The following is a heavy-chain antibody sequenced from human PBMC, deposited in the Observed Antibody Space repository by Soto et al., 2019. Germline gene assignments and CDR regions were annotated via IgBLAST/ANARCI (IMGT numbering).Heavy chain of an antibody. V-gene: IGHV4-31*02. D-gene: IGHD2-2*02. CDR1: GFTFSSYVM. CDR2: IYHTGST. J-gene: IGHJ4*02. CDR3: ARVGGYQLLYGVDY. Sequence: ESGGGLVQPGDSLRLSCAASGFTFSSYVMAWVRQAPGKGLEWIGYIYHTGSTYYNPSLESRVTISVDTSKNQFSLKLDSVTAADTAVYYCARVGGYQLLYGVDYWGQGALVTVTS.